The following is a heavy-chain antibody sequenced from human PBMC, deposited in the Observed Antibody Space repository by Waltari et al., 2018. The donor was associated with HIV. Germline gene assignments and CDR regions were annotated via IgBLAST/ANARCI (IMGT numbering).Heavy chain of an antibody. D-gene: IGHD3-10*01. V-gene: IGHV3-30*02. CDR1: GFILSNSG. J-gene: IGHJ5*02. Sequence: QLVESGGGVVQPGGSLRLSCAASGFILSNSGMHWVRQAPGKGLERVAFIRYDGISKYYTESVKGRFTIARDKSKKTVFLQMNSLRPDDTAVYYCAKDLKTMLRGGGLDPWGQGTLVTVSS. CDR2: IRYDGISK. CDR3: AKDLKTMLRGGGLDP.